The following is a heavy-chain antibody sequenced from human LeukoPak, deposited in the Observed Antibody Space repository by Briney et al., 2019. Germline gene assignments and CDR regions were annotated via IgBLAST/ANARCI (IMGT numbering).Heavy chain of an antibody. D-gene: IGHD6-13*01. Sequence: GGSLRLSCAASGFILSSYSMHWVRQAPGKGLEWVSYISSSSNSIQYAGSVKGRFTISRDNAKDSLFLQMNSLRAEDTAVYYCARDQAGAGRDYWGQGTLVTVSS. J-gene: IGHJ4*02. CDR1: GFILSSYS. CDR2: ISSSSNSI. V-gene: IGHV3-48*01. CDR3: ARDQAGAGRDY.